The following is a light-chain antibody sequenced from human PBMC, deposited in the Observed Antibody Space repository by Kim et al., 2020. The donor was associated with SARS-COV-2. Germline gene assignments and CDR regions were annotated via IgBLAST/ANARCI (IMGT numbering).Light chain of an antibody. J-gene: IGKJ2*01. CDR3: QQSYRTPQT. CDR2: AAS. CDR1: QDISRY. Sequence: DIQMTQSPSSLSASVGDRVTITCRASQDISRYLTWYQQRPGNAPKLLIYAASSLQSGVPSRFSGSGSGTDFTLTISSLQPEDFATYYCQQSYRTPQTFGQGTKLEI. V-gene: IGKV1-39*01.